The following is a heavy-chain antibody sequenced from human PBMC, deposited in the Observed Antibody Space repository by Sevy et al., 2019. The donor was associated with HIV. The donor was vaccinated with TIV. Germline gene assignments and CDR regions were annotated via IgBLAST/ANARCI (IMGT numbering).Heavy chain of an antibody. Sequence: GGSLRLSCAASRFTFIGIWISWVGRAQGKGLEWVANLMKEGSEKSYLDSVKGRFTISRENAKNSLYLQMNSLRAEDTAVYYCASPLWFGELIGYYYGMDVWGHGTTVTVSS. CDR1: RFTFIGIW. CDR2: LMKEGSEK. J-gene: IGHJ6*02. D-gene: IGHD3-10*01. V-gene: IGHV3-7*01. CDR3: ASPLWFGELIGYYYGMDV.